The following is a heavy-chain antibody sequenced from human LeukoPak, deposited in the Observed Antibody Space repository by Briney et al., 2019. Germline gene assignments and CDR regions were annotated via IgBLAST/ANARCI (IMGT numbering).Heavy chain of an antibody. CDR3: TIVKVGVGALDY. CDR2: IKSKTDGETT. V-gene: IGHV3-15*01. D-gene: IGHD1-26*01. CDR1: GFTFRNAR. Sequence: GGSLRLSCAASGFTFRNARMSWVRQAPGKGLEWVGRIKSKTDGETTDYAAPVKGRFTISRDDSKNTLYLQMNSLKTEDTAVYYCTIVKVGVGALDYWGQGTLVTVSS. J-gene: IGHJ4*02.